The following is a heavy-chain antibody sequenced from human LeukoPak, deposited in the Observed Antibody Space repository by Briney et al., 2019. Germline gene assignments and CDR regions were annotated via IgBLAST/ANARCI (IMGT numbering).Heavy chain of an antibody. V-gene: IGHV1-69*05. CDR1: GGTFSSYA. CDR2: IIPIFGTA. J-gene: IGHJ6*03. D-gene: IGHD2/OR15-2a*01. Sequence: ASVKVSCKASGGTFSSYAIGWVRQAPGQGLEWMGGIIPIFGTANYAQKFQGRVTITTDESTSTGYMELSSLRSEDTAVYYCASVRLRKPHYYSYYMDVWGKGTTVTVSS. CDR3: ASVRLRKPHYYSYYMDV.